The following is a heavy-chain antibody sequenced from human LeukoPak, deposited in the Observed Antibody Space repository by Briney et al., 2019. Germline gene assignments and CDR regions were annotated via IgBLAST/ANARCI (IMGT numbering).Heavy chain of an antibody. J-gene: IGHJ4*02. CDR3: ARDPPGYYGSGHYFDY. CDR1: GYSISSGYY. D-gene: IGHD3-10*01. V-gene: IGHV4-38-2*02. CDR2: IYHSGST. Sequence: PSETLSLTCTVSGYSISSGYYWGWIRQPPGKGLEWIGSIYHSGSTYYNPSLKSRVTISVDTSKNQFSLKLSSVTAADTAVYYCARDPPGYYGSGHYFDYWGQGTLVTVSS.